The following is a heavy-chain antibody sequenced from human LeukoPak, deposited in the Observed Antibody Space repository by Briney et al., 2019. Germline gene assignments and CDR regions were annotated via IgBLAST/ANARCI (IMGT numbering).Heavy chain of an antibody. CDR1: GGSISSYY. D-gene: IGHD5-18*01. CDR3: ARAGGYGGSLAY. CDR2: LYYSGSI. Sequence: SETLSLTCTVSGGSISSYYWSWIRQPPGKGLEWIGYLYYSGSINYNPSLKSRVTISVDTSKNQFSLKLSSVTAADTAVYYCARAGGYGGSLAYWGQGALVTVSS. V-gene: IGHV4-59*01. J-gene: IGHJ4*02.